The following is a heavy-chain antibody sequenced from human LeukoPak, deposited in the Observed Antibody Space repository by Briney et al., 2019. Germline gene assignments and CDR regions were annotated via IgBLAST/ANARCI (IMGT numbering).Heavy chain of an antibody. CDR2: ISSSGSTI. V-gene: IGHV3-48*04. Sequence: GGSLRLSCAASGFTFSSYGMHWVRQAPGKGLEWVSYISSSGSTIYYADSVKGRFTISRDNAKNSLYLQMNSLRAEDTAVYYCARGYYSAFYYYWGQGTLVTVSS. D-gene: IGHD4/OR15-4a*01. CDR3: ARGYYSAFYYY. J-gene: IGHJ4*02. CDR1: GFTFSSYG.